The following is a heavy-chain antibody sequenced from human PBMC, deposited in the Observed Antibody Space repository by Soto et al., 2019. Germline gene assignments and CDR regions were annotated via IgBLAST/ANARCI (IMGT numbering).Heavy chain of an antibody. CDR2: INHSGST. Sequence: PSETLSLTCAVYGGSFSGYYWSWIRQPPGEGLEWIGEINHSGSTNYNPSLKSRVTISVDTSKNQFSLKLSSVTAADTAVYYCARGLQLWFRSYYGMDVWGQGTTVTVSS. CDR1: GGSFSGYY. D-gene: IGHD5-18*01. V-gene: IGHV4-34*01. CDR3: ARGLQLWFRSYYGMDV. J-gene: IGHJ6*02.